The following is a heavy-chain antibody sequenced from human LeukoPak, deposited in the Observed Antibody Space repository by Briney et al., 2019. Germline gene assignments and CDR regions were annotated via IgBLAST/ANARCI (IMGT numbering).Heavy chain of an antibody. J-gene: IGHJ4*02. D-gene: IGHD3-22*01. CDR2: INHSGST. V-gene: IGHV4-34*01. Sequence: SETLSLTCSVSGGSISGYYWTWIRQPPGKGLEWIGEINHSGSTNYNPSLKSRVTISVDTSKNQFSLKLSSVAAADTAVYYCARGVSMGYYYDSSGSENFDYWGQGTLVTVSS. CDR3: ARGVSMGYYYDSSGSENFDY. CDR1: GGSISGYY.